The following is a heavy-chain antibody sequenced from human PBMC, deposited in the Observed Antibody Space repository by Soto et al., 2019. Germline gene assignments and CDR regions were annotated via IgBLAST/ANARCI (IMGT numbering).Heavy chain of an antibody. CDR2: IYYSGST. V-gene: IGHV4-30-4*01. CDR1: GGPISSGDYY. Sequence: QVQLQESGPGLVKPSQTLSLTCSVSGGPISSGDYYWSWIRQPPGKGLEWIGYIYYSGSTYYNPSLKSRVTISVDTSKNQFSLKLSSVTAADTAVYYCARERPDGARLDPWGQGTLVTVSS. J-gene: IGHJ5*02. D-gene: IGHD6-6*01. CDR3: ARERPDGARLDP.